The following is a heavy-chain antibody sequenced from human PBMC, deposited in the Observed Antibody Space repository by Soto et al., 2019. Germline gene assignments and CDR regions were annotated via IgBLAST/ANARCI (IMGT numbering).Heavy chain of an antibody. Sequence: QVQLQESGPGLVKPSGTLSLTCAVSGGSISSSNWWSWVRQPPGKGLEWIGEIYHSGSTNYNPSLLRRDTISVDKSKTQLSLKLSSVTVAGTAVYYCARDYMVRGVMRWFDPWGQGTLVTVSS. CDR3: ARDYMVRGVMRWFDP. V-gene: IGHV4-4*02. D-gene: IGHD3-10*01. CDR1: GGSISSSNW. CDR2: IYHSGST. J-gene: IGHJ5*02.